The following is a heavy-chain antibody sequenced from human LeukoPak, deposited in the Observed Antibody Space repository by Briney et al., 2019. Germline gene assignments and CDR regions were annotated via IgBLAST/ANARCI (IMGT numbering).Heavy chain of an antibody. J-gene: IGHJ5*02. CDR1: GFIFSRNS. Sequence: GGSLRLSCAASGFIFSRNSMNWVRQAPGKGLEWVSSISTSSSYINYADSVKGRFTISRDNAKNSLYPQMNSLRAEDTAVYYCARGSSNIAGRNNCFDPWGQGTLVTVSS. CDR3: ARGSSNIAGRNNCFDP. CDR2: ISTSSSYI. V-gene: IGHV3-21*01. D-gene: IGHD6-6*01.